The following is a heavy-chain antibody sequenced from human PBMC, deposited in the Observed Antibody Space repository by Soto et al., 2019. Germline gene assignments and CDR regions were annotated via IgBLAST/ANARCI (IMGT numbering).Heavy chain of an antibody. CDR3: ANQLPYYYDSSGYDY. J-gene: IGHJ4*02. CDR1: GFTFSIYA. V-gene: IGHV3-23*01. CDR2: ISVSGGST. D-gene: IGHD3-22*01. Sequence: GGSLRLSCAASGFTFSIYAMSLVRQSPGKGLEWVSSISVSGGSTYYADSVKGRFTISRDNSKNTLYLQMNRLRAEDTAVYYCANQLPYYYDSSGYDYWGQGTLFTVSS.